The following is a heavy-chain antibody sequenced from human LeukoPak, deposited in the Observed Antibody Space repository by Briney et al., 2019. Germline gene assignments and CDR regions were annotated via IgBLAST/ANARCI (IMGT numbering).Heavy chain of an antibody. CDR2: IYHSGST. J-gene: IGHJ4*02. Sequence: SETLSLTCAASGDSISSGGYSWSWIRQPPGKGLEWIGYIYHSGSTYYDPSLKSRVTISVDRSKNQCSLKMSSVTAAETAVYYCARGVLYYGSGSYYNHIFDDWGQGTLVTVSS. D-gene: IGHD3-10*01. V-gene: IGHV4-30-2*01. CDR1: GDSISSGGYS. CDR3: ARGVLYYGSGSYYNHIFDD.